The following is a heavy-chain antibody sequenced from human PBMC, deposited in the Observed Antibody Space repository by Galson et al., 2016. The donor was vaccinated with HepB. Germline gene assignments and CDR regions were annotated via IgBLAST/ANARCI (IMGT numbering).Heavy chain of an antibody. J-gene: IGHJ6*02. CDR3: ARALNSSSPYGRRYYGLDV. Sequence: SLRLSCAASGFTFRNHDMHWVRQATGKGLEWVSAIGSTGDTYYSGSVKGRFTISREKDEKSVSLQMKSLGAGDTAVYYCARALNSSSPYGRRYYGLDVWGQGATVTVSS. D-gene: IGHD6-13*01. CDR2: IGSTGDT. CDR1: GFTFRNHD. V-gene: IGHV3-13*01.